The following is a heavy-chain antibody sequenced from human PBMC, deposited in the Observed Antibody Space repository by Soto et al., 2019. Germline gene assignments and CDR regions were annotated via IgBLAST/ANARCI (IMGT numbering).Heavy chain of an antibody. D-gene: IGHD1-26*01. Sequence: QVQLVESGGGVVQPGRSLRLSCAASRFSFSTYAIHWVRQARGKGLEWVAGISYDGGNEYYADSVKGRFTISRDNSKSTLYLKMNSLGPDDTAVYYCARDRSGSHEIDDSLDIWGRGTMVTVSS. V-gene: IGHV3-30-3*01. CDR1: RFSFSTYA. CDR3: ARDRSGSHEIDDSLDI. CDR2: ISYDGGNE. J-gene: IGHJ3*02.